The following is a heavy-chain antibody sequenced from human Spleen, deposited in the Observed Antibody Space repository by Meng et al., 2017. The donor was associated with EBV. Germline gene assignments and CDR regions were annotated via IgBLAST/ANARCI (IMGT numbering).Heavy chain of an antibody. CDR3: ARDVGYYFDF. D-gene: IGHD2-15*01. Sequence: RLQESCPRLVKPSESLSLTCTVSGGSISSSTYYWGWIRQPPGKGLEWIGSIYYSGSTDYTPSLKTRVTISLDTSKNQFSLKLTSVTAADTAVFYCARDVGYYFDFWGQGTLVTVSS. J-gene: IGHJ4*02. V-gene: IGHV4-39*07. CDR1: GGSISSSTYY. CDR2: IYYSGST.